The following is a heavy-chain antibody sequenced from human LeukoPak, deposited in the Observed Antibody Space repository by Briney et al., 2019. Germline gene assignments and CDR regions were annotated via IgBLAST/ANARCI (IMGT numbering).Heavy chain of an antibody. V-gene: IGHV3-74*01. D-gene: IGHD3-3*01. CDR2: IKSDGITA. J-gene: IGHJ5*02. CDR3: TRDFGGLSA. Sequence: GGSLRLSCAASGFTFSSDSMNWIRQAPGKGLVWVSRIKSDGITASYADSVKGRFTVSRDNAKNTLYLEMNSLRAEDTAVYYCTRDFGGLSAWGQGTLVTVSS. CDR1: GFTFSSDS.